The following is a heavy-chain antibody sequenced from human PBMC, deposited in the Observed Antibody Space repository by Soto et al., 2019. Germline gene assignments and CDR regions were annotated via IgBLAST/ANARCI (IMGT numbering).Heavy chain of an antibody. D-gene: IGHD3-10*01. Sequence: ASVKVSCKASGYTFTGQYIHWVRQAPGQGLEWMGWINPNSGGTNYAQKLQGRVTMTTDTSTSTAYMELRSLRSDDTAVYYCARGVRGVIIPVPGNWFDPWGQGTLVTVSS. CDR3: ARGVRGVIIPVPGNWFDP. V-gene: IGHV1-2*02. J-gene: IGHJ5*02. CDR1: GYTFTGQY. CDR2: INPNSGGT.